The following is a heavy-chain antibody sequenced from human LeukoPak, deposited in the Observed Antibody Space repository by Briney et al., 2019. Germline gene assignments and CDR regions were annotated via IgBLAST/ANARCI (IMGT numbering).Heavy chain of an antibody. D-gene: IGHD5-12*01. J-gene: IGHJ4*02. CDR3: ARVEASDIVATMVDY. CDR1: GFPFSSYA. V-gene: IGHV3-30-3*01. CDR2: ISYDGSNK. Sequence: GGSLRLSCAASGFPFSSYAMHWVRQAPGKGLEWVAVISYDGSNKYYADSVKGRFTISRDNSKNTLYLQMNSLRAEGTAVYYCARVEASDIVATMVDYWGQGTQVTVSS.